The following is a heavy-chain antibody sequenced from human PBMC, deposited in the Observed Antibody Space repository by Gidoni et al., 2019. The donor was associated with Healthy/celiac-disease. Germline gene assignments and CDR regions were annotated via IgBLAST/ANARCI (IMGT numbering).Heavy chain of an antibody. D-gene: IGHD3-16*02. V-gene: IGHV4-31*03. J-gene: IGHJ3*02. CDR1: GGSISSGGYY. Sequence: QVQLQESGPGLVKPSQTLYLTCTVSGGSISSGGYYWSWIRQHPGKGLEWIGYIYYSGSTYYNPSLKSRVTISVDTSKNQFSLKLSSVTAADTAVYYCARGGVTFGGVIVMIAFDIWGQGTMVTVSS. CDR3: ARGGVTFGGVIVMIAFDI. CDR2: IYYSGST.